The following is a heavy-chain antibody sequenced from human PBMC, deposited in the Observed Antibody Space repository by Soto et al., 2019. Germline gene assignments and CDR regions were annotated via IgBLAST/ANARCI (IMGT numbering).Heavy chain of an antibody. CDR1: GFTFDDYA. Sequence: EVQLVESGGGLVQPGRSLRLSCAASGFTFDDYAMHWVRQAPGKGLEWVSGISWNSGSIGYADSVKGRFTISRDNAKNSLYLQMNSLRAEDTALYYCAKVGLEGTSPYYCDYWGQGTLVTVSS. D-gene: IGHD1-1*01. V-gene: IGHV3-9*01. CDR3: AKVGLEGTSPYYCDY. CDR2: ISWNSGSI. J-gene: IGHJ4*02.